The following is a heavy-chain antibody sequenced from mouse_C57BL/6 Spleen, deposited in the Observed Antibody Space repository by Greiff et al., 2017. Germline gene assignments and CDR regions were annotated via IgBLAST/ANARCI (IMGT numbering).Heavy chain of an antibody. CDR2: IYPGSGST. CDR3: ARDGGSSYGAWFAY. J-gene: IGHJ3*01. D-gene: IGHD1-1*01. Sequence: VQLQQPGAELVKPGASVKMSCKASGYTFTSYWITWVKQRPGQGLEWIGDIYPGSGSTNYNEKFKSKATLTVDTSSSTAYMQLSSLTSEDSAVYYCARDGGSSYGAWFAYWGQGTLVTVSA. CDR1: GYTFTSYW. V-gene: IGHV1-55*01.